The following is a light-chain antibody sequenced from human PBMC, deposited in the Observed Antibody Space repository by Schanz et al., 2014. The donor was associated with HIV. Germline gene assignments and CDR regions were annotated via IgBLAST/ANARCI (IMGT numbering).Light chain of an antibody. Sequence: PGERATLSCRASQSVGVSQLAWFQLKRGQPPRLLIYATSFRAVGIPDRFSGSGSETDFTLTISGLEPEDFAVYYCQHYGDSRGTFGGFPEVDIK. V-gene: IGKV3-20*01. CDR1: QSVGVSQ. CDR3: QHYGDSRGT. CDR2: ATS. J-gene: IGKJ4*01.